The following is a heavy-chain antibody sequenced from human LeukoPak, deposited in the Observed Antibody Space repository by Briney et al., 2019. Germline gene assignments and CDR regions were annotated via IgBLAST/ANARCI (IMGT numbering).Heavy chain of an antibody. J-gene: IGHJ6*02. D-gene: IGHD4-23*01. Sequence: GGSLRLSCAASGFTFSSYAMHWVRQAPGKGLEWVAVISYHGSNKYYADSVKGRFTISRDNSKNTLYLQMNSLRTEDTAVYYCARQEDYGANDYGMDVWGQGTTVTVSS. CDR2: ISYHGSNK. CDR1: GFTFSSYA. CDR3: ARQEDYGANDYGMDV. V-gene: IGHV3-30-3*01.